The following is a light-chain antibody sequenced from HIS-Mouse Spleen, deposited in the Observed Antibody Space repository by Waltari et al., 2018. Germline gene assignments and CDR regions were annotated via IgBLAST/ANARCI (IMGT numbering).Light chain of an antibody. CDR2: SNS. CDR3: AAWDDSLNGRV. V-gene: IGLV1-44*01. J-gene: IGLJ2*01. CDR1: SSNIGSNT. Sequence: QSVLTQPPSASGTPGQRVTISCSGSSSNIGSNTVNWYQQLPVAAPKLLIYSNSPRPSGVPDRFSGSKSGTSASLAISGLQSEDEADYYCAAWDDSLNGRVFGGGTKLTVL.